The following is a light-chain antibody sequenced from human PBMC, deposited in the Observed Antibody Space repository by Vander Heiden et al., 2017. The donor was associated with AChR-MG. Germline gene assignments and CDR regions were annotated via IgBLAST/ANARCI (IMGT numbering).Light chain of an antibody. V-gene: IGLV3-1*01. CDR2: QDS. J-gene: IGLJ2*01. Sequence: SYELTQPPSVSVSPGQTASITCSGDKLGDKYASWYQQKPGQSPGLVIYQDSKRPSGIPERFSGSNSGNTATLTISGTQAMDEADYYCQAWDSSFVVFGGGTKLTVL. CDR3: QAWDSSFVV. CDR1: KLGDKY.